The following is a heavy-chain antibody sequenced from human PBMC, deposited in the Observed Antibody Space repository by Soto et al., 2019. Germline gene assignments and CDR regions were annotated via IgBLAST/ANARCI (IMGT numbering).Heavy chain of an antibody. V-gene: IGHV3-11*01. J-gene: IGHJ4*02. CDR2: ISSSGSTI. D-gene: IGHD3-16*01. CDR3: ARDDSRRRTFAIHYDYVWGPHGPSGY. Sequence: KPGGSLRLSCAASGFTFSDYYMSWIRQAPGKGLEWVSYISSSGSTIYYADSVKGRFTISRDNAKNSLYLQMNSLRAEDTAVYYCARDDSRRRTFAIHYDYVWGPHGPSGYWGQGTLVTVSS. CDR1: GFTFSDYY.